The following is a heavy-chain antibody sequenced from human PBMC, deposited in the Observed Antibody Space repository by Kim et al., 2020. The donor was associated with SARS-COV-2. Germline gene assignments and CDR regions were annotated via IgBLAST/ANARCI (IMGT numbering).Heavy chain of an antibody. CDR3: ARHPLMIMFGGVIVMGPDY. J-gene: IGHJ4*02. Sequence: SETLSLTCTVSGGSISSSSYYWGWIRQPPGKGLEWIGSIYYSGSTYYNPSLKSRVTISVDTSKNQFSLKLSSVTAADTAVYYCARHPLMIMFGGVIVMGPDYWGQGTLVTVSS. CDR1: GGSISSSSYY. V-gene: IGHV4-39*01. CDR2: IYYSGST. D-gene: IGHD3-16*02.